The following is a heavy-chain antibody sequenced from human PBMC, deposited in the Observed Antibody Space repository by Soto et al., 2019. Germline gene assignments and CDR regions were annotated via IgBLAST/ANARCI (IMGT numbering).Heavy chain of an antibody. J-gene: IGHJ4*02. D-gene: IGHD6-19*01. CDR1: GFTFSSYD. CDR2: IGTAGDT. Sequence: EVQLVESGGGLVQPGGSLRLSCAASGFTFSSYDMHWVRQATGKGLEWVSAIGTAGDTYYPGSVKGRFTISRENAKHSLYNQMNSLRAGDTAVYYCARGAAVAGTSFDYWDQGTLVTVSS. CDR3: ARGAAVAGTSFDY. V-gene: IGHV3-13*01.